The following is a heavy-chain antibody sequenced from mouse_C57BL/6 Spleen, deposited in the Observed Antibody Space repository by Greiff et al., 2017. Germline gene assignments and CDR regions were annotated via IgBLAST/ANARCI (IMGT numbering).Heavy chain of an antibody. V-gene: IGHV1-53*01. J-gene: IGHJ1*03. CDR1: GYTFTSYW. CDR3: AISRAYYGSSYWYFDV. D-gene: IGHD1-1*01. CDR2: INPSNGGT. Sequence: QVQLQQPGTELVKPGASVKLSCKASGYTFTSYWMHWVKQRPGQGLEWIGNINPSNGGTNYNEKFKSKATLTVDKSSSTAYMQLSSLTSEDSAVYYGAISRAYYGSSYWYFDVWGTETTVTVAS.